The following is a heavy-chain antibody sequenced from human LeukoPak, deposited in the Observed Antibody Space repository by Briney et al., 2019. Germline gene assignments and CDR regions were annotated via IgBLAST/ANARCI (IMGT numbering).Heavy chain of an antibody. CDR2: IYYSGST. V-gene: IGHV4-39*07. D-gene: IGHD3-3*01. CDR1: GGSISSSSYY. J-gene: IGHJ5*02. CDR3: ARDRITIFGVVIIPAST. Sequence: SETLSLTCTVSGGSISSSSYYWGWIRQPPGKGLEWLGSIYYSGSTYYNPSLKSRVTISVDTSKNQFSLKLSSVTAADTAVYYCARDRITIFGVVIIPASTWGQGTLVTVSS.